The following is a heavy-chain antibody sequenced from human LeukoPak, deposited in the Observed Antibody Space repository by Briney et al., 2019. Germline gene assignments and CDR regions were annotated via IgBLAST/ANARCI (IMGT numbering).Heavy chain of an antibody. D-gene: IGHD3-22*01. CDR2: IYYSGST. V-gene: IGHV4-59*08. CDR1: GGSISSYY. CDR3: ARRITESYDSSGYYSANWFDP. Sequence: SETLSLTCTVSGGSISSYYWSWIRQPPGKGLEWIGYIYYSGSTNYNPFLKSRVTISVDTSKNQFSLKLSSVTAADTAVYYCARRITESYDSSGYYSANWFDPWGQGTLVTVSS. J-gene: IGHJ5*02.